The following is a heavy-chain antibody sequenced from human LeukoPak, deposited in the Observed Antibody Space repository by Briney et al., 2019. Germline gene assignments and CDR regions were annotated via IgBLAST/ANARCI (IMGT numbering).Heavy chain of an antibody. CDR1: GFTFTNYA. V-gene: IGHV3-23*01. Sequence: PGTSLRLSCVASGFTFTNYAMSWVRQAPGKGLEWVSAITGSDGTSHYADSVKGRFTISRDNSKNTLYLQVNSLRAEDTAVYCCAKWGDYDILTGYYVPDYWGQGILVTVSS. CDR2: ITGSDGTS. J-gene: IGHJ4*02. CDR3: AKWGDYDILTGYYVPDY. D-gene: IGHD3-9*01.